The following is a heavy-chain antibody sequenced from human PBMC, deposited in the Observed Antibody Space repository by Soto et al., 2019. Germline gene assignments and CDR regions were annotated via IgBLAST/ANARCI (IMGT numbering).Heavy chain of an antibody. V-gene: IGHV3-23*01. Sequence: GGSLRLSCAASGFTFSSYAMHWVRQAPGKGLEWVSGISGSGGSTYYADSVKGRFTISRDNSKNTLYLQMNSLRAEDTAVYSCAKFLAVAAGPSWFDPWGQGTLVTVSS. CDR2: ISGSGGST. CDR1: GFTFSSYA. D-gene: IGHD6-19*01. CDR3: AKFLAVAAGPSWFDP. J-gene: IGHJ5*02.